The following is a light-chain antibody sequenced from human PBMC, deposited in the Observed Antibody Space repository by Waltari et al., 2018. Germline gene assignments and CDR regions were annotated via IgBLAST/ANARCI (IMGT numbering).Light chain of an antibody. Sequence: DVVMTQSPLSLPVTLGQPATISCRSSQSLVHSDGKTYLNWFQQRPGQSPRRLIYKVFNRDTGVPDRFSGSGSGTDFTLKISRVEAEDVGTYYCMQATQWPLTFGQGTKVEIK. CDR2: KVF. CDR3: MQATQWPLT. J-gene: IGKJ1*01. V-gene: IGKV2-30*02. CDR1: QSLVHSDGKTY.